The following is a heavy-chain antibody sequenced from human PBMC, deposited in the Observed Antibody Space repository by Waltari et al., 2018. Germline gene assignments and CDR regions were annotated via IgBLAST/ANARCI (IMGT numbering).Heavy chain of an antibody. CDR2: INPNNGAT. V-gene: IGHV1-2*02. CDR3: ARDRWGESHGYGY. D-gene: IGHD7-27*01. J-gene: IGHJ4*02. Sequence: QVQLLQSGVEVKKPGASVRVSCKASGYTFTVYYLHWIRQAPGQGPEWMGWINPNNGATQYEQKFQGRVTMTRDTSINTAYLEVTSDDTAVYFCARDRWGESHGYGYWGRGTLVTVSS. CDR1: GYTFTVYY.